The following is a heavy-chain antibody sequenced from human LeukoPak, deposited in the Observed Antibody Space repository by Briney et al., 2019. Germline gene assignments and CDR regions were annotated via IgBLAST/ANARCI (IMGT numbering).Heavy chain of an antibody. CDR1: GGSISGYY. V-gene: IGHV4-59*01. Sequence: SETLSLTCTVSGGSISGYYWSWIRQPPGKGLEWIGYIFYSGSANYNPSLKSRVTISVDTSKNQFSLKLSSVTAADMAVYYCARDYYDSSGYYRGFDYWGQGTLVTVSS. CDR3: ARDYYDSSGYYRGFDY. CDR2: IFYSGSA. J-gene: IGHJ4*02. D-gene: IGHD3-22*01.